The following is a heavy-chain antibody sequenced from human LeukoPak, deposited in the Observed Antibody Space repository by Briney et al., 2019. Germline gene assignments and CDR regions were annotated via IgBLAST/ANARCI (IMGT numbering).Heavy chain of an antibody. V-gene: IGHV4-4*07. CDR1: GGPISSYY. CDR3: ARRDYDFWSGYLFDY. D-gene: IGHD3-3*01. Sequence: SETLSLTCTVSGGPISSYYWSWIRQPAGKGLEWIGRIYTSGSTNYNPSLKSRVTISVDTSKNQFSLKLSSVTAADTAVYYCARRDYDFWSGYLFDYWGQGTLVTVSS. CDR2: IYTSGST. J-gene: IGHJ4*02.